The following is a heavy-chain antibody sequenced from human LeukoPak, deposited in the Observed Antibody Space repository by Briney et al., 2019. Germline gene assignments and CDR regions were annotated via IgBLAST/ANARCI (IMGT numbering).Heavy chain of an antibody. J-gene: IGHJ4*02. D-gene: IGHD3-10*01. CDR3: AAGGPTPFDY. V-gene: IGHV4-34*01. CDR1: GGSFSGYY. CDR2: INHSGST. Sequence: SETLSLTCAVYGGSFSGYYWSWIRQPPGKGLEWIGEINHSGSTNYNPSLKSRVTISVDTSKNQFSLKLSSVTAADTAVYYCAAGGPTPFDYWGQGTLVTVSS.